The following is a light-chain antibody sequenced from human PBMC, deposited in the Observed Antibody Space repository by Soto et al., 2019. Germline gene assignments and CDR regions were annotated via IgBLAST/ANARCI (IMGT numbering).Light chain of an antibody. CDR2: ENN. Sequence: QSVLTQPPSVSAAPGQKVTIPCSGSSSNIGNNYVSWYQQLPGTAPKLLIYENNKRPSGIPDRFSGSKSGTSATLGITGLQTGDEADYYCGTWDSSLSRGVFGTGTKVTVL. CDR1: SSNIGNNY. J-gene: IGLJ1*01. CDR3: GTWDSSLSRGV. V-gene: IGLV1-51*02.